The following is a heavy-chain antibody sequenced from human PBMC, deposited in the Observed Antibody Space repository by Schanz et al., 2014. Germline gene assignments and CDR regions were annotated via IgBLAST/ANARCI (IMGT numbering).Heavy chain of an antibody. V-gene: IGHV1-46*01. CDR2: INPSGGST. Sequence: QVQLVQSGAEVKKPGASVKVSCKASGYTFTSDSMHWVRQAPGQGLEWMGIINPSGGSTRYGQKFQGRVTMTTDTSTSTAYMELRSLRSDDTAVYYCARVQDDILTGSEYYYGMDVWGQGTTVTVSS. CDR1: GYTFTSDS. CDR3: ARVQDDILTGSEYYYGMDV. D-gene: IGHD3-9*01. J-gene: IGHJ6*02.